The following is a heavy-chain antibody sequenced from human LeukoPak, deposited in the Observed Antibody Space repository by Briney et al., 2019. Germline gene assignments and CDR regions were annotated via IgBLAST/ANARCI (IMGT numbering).Heavy chain of an antibody. CDR3: ATGFLGSRRHFDY. CDR2: FDPEDGET. CDR1: GYTLTELS. J-gene: IGHJ4*02. V-gene: IGHV1-24*01. Sequence: GASVKVSCKVSGYTLTELSMHWVRQAPGKGLEWMGGFDPEDGETIYAQKFQGRVTMTEDSSTDTAYMELSSLRSEDTAVYYCATGFLGSRRHFDYWGQGTLVTVSS. D-gene: IGHD2/OR15-2a*01.